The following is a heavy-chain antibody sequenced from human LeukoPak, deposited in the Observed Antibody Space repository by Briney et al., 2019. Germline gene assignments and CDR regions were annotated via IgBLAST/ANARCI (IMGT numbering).Heavy chain of an antibody. CDR1: GGTFSSYA. CDR3: ARTNINWNDV. J-gene: IGHJ5*02. V-gene: IGHV1-69*05. D-gene: IGHD2-8*01. Sequence: SVKVSCKASGGTFSSYAISWVRQTPGQGLEWMGRIIPIFGTANYAQKFQGRVTITTDESTSIAYMELSSLRSEDTAVYYCARTNINWNDVWGQGTLVTVSS. CDR2: IIPIFGTA.